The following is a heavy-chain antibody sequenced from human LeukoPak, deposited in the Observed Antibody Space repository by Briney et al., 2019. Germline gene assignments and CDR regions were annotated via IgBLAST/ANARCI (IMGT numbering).Heavy chain of an antibody. J-gene: IGHJ4*02. Sequence: SETLSLTCVVSGDSISNYYWSWIRQPPGKGLEWIGYIYYSGSTNYNPSLKSRVTISVDTSKNQFSLKLSSVTAADTAVYYCASLDGGGAAAGVGPFDYWGQGTLVTVSS. CDR2: IYYSGST. CDR3: ASLDGGGAAAGVGPFDY. CDR1: GDSISNYY. V-gene: IGHV4-59*08. D-gene: IGHD6-13*01.